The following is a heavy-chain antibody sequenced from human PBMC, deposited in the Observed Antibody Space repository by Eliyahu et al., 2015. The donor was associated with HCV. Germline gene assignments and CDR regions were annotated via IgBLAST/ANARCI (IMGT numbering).Heavy chain of an antibody. Sequence: EVQVMESGGGLVQPGEPLRLSCAASGFTFSSYPMSWVRQAPGKGLEWVSGISGSGNRTYYSGSVKGRFTISRDNSKNTVYLHLNSLRVEDTAVYYCAKDRSSQNSRGRLYWGQGTLVAVSP. CDR3: AKDRSSQNSRGRLY. D-gene: IGHD6-25*01. V-gene: IGHV3-23*01. CDR2: ISGSGNRT. J-gene: IGHJ4*02. CDR1: GFTFSSYP.